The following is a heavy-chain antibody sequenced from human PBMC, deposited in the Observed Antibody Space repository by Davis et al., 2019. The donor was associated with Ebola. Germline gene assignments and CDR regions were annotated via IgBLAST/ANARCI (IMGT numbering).Heavy chain of an antibody. V-gene: IGHV1-46*01. D-gene: IGHD2-2*02. CDR2: INPSGGST. CDR1: GYIFTSYY. J-gene: IGHJ6*04. Sequence: ASVKVSCKASGYIFTSYYMHWVRQAPGQGLEWMGIINPSGGSTSYAQKFQGRVTITTDTSTSTAYMELRSLRSDDTAVYYCARDRGIVVVPAAIGYYYYGMDVWGKGTTVTVSS. CDR3: ARDRGIVVVPAAIGYYYYGMDV.